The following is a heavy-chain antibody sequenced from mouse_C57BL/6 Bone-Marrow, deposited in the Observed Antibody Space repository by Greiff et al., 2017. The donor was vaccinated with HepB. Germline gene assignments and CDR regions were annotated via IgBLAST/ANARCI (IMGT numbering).Heavy chain of an antibody. J-gene: IGHJ1*03. D-gene: IGHD1-1*01. V-gene: IGHV1-61*01. CDR2: IYPSDSET. CDR3: AREDTTVDSYWYVDV. CDR1: GYTFTSYW. Sequence: QVQLQQPGAELVRPGSSVKLSCKASGYTFTSYWMDWVKQRPGQGLEWIGNIYPSDSETHYNQKFTDKATLTVDKSSSTAYMQLSSLTSEDSAVYYCAREDTTVDSYWYVDVWGTGTTVTVSS.